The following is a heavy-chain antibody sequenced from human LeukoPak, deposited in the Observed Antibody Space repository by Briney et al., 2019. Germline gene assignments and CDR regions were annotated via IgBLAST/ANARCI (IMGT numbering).Heavy chain of an antibody. Sequence: VASVKVSCKASGYTFTSYGISWVRQAPGQGLEWMGWISAYNGNTNYAQKLQGRVTMTTDTSTSTAYMELRSLRSDDTAVYYCARALRFNSSGYNGYWGQGTLVTVSS. CDR2: ISAYNGNT. J-gene: IGHJ4*02. CDR1: GYTFTSYG. CDR3: ARALRFNSSGYNGY. D-gene: IGHD6-19*01. V-gene: IGHV1-18*01.